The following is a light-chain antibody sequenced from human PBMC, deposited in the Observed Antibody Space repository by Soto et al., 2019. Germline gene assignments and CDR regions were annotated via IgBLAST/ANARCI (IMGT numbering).Light chain of an antibody. CDR1: SSDVGGYNY. V-gene: IGLV2-14*01. CDR3: SSYTSSSTRVV. CDR2: DVS. Sequence: QSALTQPASVSGSPGQSITISCTGTSSDVGGYNYVSWYQQHPGKAPKLMIYDVSNRPSGVSNRFSGSKSGNTASLTISGLQAEDEDDYYCSSYTSSSTRVVFGGGTKVTVL. J-gene: IGLJ2*01.